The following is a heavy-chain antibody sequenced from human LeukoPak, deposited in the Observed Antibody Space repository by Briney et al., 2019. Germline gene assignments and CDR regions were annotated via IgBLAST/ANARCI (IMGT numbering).Heavy chain of an antibody. CDR2: INHSGST. CDR3: ARSIEHFDY. J-gene: IGHJ4*02. D-gene: IGHD5-24*01. V-gene: IGHV4-34*01. CDR1: GGSFSGYY. Sequence: PSETLSLTCAVYGGSFSGYYWSWIRQPPGKGLEWIGEINHSGSTNYNPSLKSRVTISVDTSKNQFSLKLSSVTAADTAVYYCARSIEHFDYWGQGILVTVSS.